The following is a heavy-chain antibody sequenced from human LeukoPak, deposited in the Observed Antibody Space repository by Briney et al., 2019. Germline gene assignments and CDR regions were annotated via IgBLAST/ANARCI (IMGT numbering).Heavy chain of an antibody. CDR2: SRNKANSYFT. CDR3: ARDLRKAVYSGYDVLYHRDWGYYGMDV. J-gene: IGHJ6*02. V-gene: IGHV3-72*01. Sequence: PGGSLRLSCAASALSFSDHYMDWVRQAPGKGLEWVGRSRNKANSYFTEYAASVEGRFTISRDDPKNSVYLQMNSLRAEDTAVYYCARDLRKAVYSGYDVLYHRDWGYYGMDVWGHGTTVTVSS. D-gene: IGHD5-12*01. CDR1: ALSFSDHY.